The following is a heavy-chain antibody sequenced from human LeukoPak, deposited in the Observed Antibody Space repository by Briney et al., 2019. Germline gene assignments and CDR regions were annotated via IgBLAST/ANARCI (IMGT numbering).Heavy chain of an antibody. CDR2: IRYDGTKR. CDR3: AKGDYGDYDEPHYYFYYMEV. Sequence: GGSLRLSCAASGFTFRAYAMHWVRQAPGKGLEWVAFIRYDGTKRNYGDSVRGRFTISRDSSKDMMYLQMNSLRAEDTAVYYCAKGDYGDYDEPHYYFYYMEVWGKGTTVTVSS. CDR1: GFTFRAYA. J-gene: IGHJ6*03. V-gene: IGHV3-30*02. D-gene: IGHD4-17*01.